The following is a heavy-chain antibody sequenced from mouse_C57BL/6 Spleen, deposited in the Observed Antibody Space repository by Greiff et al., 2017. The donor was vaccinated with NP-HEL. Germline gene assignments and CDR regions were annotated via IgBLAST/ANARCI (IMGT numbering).Heavy chain of an antibody. J-gene: IGHJ2*01. D-gene: IGHD1-1*01. CDR3: AKKSYGSSFDY. CDR1: GYTFTNYW. CDR2: IYPGGGYT. V-gene: IGHV1-63*01. Sequence: LQESGAELVRPGTSVKMSCKASGYTFTNYWIGWAKQRPGHGLEWIGDIYPGGGYTNYNEKFKGKATLTADKSSSTAYMQFSSLTSEDSAIYYCAKKSYGSSFDYWGQGTTLTVSS.